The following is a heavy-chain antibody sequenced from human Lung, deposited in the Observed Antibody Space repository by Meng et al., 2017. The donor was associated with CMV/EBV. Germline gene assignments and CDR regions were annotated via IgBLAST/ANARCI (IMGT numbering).Heavy chain of an antibody. CDR2: MNPNSGNT. J-gene: IGHJ6*02. D-gene: IGHD2-2*01. Sequence: ASVKVSXKASGYTFTTYDTNWVRQATGQGLEWMGWMNPNSGNTGYAQKFQGRVTLTRVTSISTAYMELSSLTSDDTAVYYCARTRIEVEPDGRKIKYYNYGMAVWGQGNXVXVSS. V-gene: IGHV1-8*01. CDR1: GYTFTTYD. CDR3: ARTRIEVEPDGRKIKYYNYGMAV.